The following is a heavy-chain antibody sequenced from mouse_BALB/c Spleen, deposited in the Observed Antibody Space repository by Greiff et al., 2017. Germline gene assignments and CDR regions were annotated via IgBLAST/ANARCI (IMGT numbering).Heavy chain of an antibody. CDR1: GFTFSSFG. Sequence: EVKLVESGGGLVQPGGSLKLSCAASGFTFSSFGMHWVRQAPEKGLEWVAYISSGSSTIYYADTVKGRFTISRDNPKNTLFLQMTSLRSEDTAMYYCARYVYFDVWGAGTTVTVSS. CDR3: ARYVYFDV. V-gene: IGHV5-17*02. J-gene: IGHJ1*01. CDR2: ISSGSSTI.